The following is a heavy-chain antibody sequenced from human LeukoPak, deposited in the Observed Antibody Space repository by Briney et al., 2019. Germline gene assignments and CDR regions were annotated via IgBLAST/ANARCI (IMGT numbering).Heavy chain of an antibody. Sequence: GGSLRLSCAASGFTFSSYWMHWVRQAPGKGLVWASHINSDGRSTSYADSVKGRFTISRDNAKNTLYLQMNSLRAEDTAVYYCARDYDFDDYWGQGTLVTVSS. CDR2: INSDGRST. V-gene: IGHV3-74*01. CDR3: ARDYDFDDY. CDR1: GFTFSSYW. D-gene: IGHD3-3*01. J-gene: IGHJ4*02.